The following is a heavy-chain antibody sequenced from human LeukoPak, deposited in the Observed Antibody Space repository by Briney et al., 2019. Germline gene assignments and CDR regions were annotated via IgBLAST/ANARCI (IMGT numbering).Heavy chain of an antibody. D-gene: IGHD6-6*01. J-gene: IGHJ3*02. Sequence: SETLSLTCTVSGGSISSYYWSWIRQPAGKGLEWIGRIYTSGSTNYNPSLKSRVTMSVDTSKNQFSLKLSSVTAADTAVYYCAGLAARGVTNAFDIWGQGTMVTVSS. CDR1: GGSISSYY. V-gene: IGHV4-4*07. CDR3: AGLAARGVTNAFDI. CDR2: IYTSGST.